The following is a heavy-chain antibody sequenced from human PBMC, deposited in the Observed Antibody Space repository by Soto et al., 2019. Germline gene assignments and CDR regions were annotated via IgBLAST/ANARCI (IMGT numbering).Heavy chain of an antibody. CDR3: ARANYYGSPGDFDY. V-gene: IGHV3-48*01. Sequence: EVQLVESGGGLVQPGGSLRLSCAASGFTFSSYSMNWVRHAPGKGLEWVSYISSSSSTIYYADSVKGRFTISRDNAKNSLYLQTNSLRAEDTAVYYCARANYYGSPGDFDYWGQGTLVTVSS. CDR1: GFTFSSYS. CDR2: ISSSSSTI. J-gene: IGHJ4*02. D-gene: IGHD3-10*01.